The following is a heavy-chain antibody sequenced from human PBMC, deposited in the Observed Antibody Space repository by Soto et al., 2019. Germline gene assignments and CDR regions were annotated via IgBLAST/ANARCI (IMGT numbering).Heavy chain of an antibody. J-gene: IGHJ4*02. D-gene: IGHD3-10*01. CDR1: GFSFSAQY. Sequence: GGSLRLSCAASGFSFSAQYMTWIRQAPGKGLGWVSYISGSGTTTHYTDSVKGRFTVSRDNAKNSVYLQMNSLRAEDTAVYYCASDSYYYASDYWGQGTLVTVSS. CDR3: ASDSYYYASDY. CDR2: ISGSGTTT. V-gene: IGHV3-11*01.